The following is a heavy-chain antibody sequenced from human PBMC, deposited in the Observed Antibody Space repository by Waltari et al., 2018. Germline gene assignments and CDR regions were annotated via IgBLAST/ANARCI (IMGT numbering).Heavy chain of an antibody. CDR3: AKRIDSGLDY. Sequence: QVQLVESGGGVVQPGGSLRLSCAASGFTFSSHGMHWVRQAPGKGLEWVAFIRYDGSNKYYADSVKGRFTISRDNSKNTLYLQMNSLRAEDTAVYYCAKRIDSGLDYWGQGTLVTVSS. J-gene: IGHJ4*02. D-gene: IGHD1-26*01. CDR1: GFTFSSHG. CDR2: IRYDGSNK. V-gene: IGHV3-30*02.